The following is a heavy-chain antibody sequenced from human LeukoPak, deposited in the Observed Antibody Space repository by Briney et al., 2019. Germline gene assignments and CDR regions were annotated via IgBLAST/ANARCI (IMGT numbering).Heavy chain of an antibody. Sequence: SVKVSCKASGYTFTSYGISWVRQAPGQGLEWMGGIIPIFGTANYAQKFQGRVTITADESTSTAYMELSSLRSEDTAVYYCARGDYDSSGYYGDYWGQGTLVTVSS. J-gene: IGHJ4*02. CDR2: IIPIFGTA. V-gene: IGHV1-69*13. CDR3: ARGDYDSSGYYGDY. CDR1: GYTFTSYG. D-gene: IGHD3-22*01.